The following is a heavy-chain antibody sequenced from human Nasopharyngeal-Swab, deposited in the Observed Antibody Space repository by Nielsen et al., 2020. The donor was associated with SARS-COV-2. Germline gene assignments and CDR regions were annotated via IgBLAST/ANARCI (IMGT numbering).Heavy chain of an antibody. V-gene: IGHV3-21*06. Sequence: GESLKISCAASGFTFSLYTINWVRQAPGKGLEWVSAISSTGDYIYYAPSVRGRFTISRDNAKNSVYLQMNSLRADDTAIYYCARERSGSYWAFDYWGQGTLVTVSS. CDR2: ISSTGDYI. J-gene: IGHJ4*02. D-gene: IGHD1-26*01. CDR3: ARERSGSYWAFDY. CDR1: GFTFSLYT.